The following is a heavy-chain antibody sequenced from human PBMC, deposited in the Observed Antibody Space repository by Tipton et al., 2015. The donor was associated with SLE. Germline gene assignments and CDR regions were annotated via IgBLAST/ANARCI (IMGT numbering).Heavy chain of an antibody. CDR2: IMHSGDT. CDR3: AKSTSRTPGILCGGDDSDSRHYYGLDG. J-gene: IGHJ6*02. D-gene: IGHD2-21*02. CDR1: GGSFNNYY. V-gene: IGHV4-34*12. Sequence: TLSLTCAVYGGSFNNYYWSWIRQSPGKGLEWIGEIMHSGDTNYNPSLKSRVTISVDTSKNQFSLKLNFVAAAHTAVYYCAKSTSRTPGILCGGDDSDSRHYYGLDGWGQGTTVTISS.